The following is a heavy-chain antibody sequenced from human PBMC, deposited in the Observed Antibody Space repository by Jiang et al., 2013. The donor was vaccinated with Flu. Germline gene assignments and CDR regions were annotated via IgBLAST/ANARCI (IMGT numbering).Heavy chain of an antibody. J-gene: IGHJ4*02. D-gene: IGHD6-19*01. CDR3: VRVAVAGPSPSYYFDY. V-gene: IGHV3-30-3*01. CDR1: GFTFSSYA. Sequence: GVVQPGRSLRLSCAASGFTFSSYAMHWVRQAPGKGLEWVAVISYDGSNKYYADSVKGRFTISRDNSKNTLYLQMNSLRAEDTAVYYCVRVAVAGPSPSYYFDYWGQGTLVTVSS. CDR2: ISYDGSNK.